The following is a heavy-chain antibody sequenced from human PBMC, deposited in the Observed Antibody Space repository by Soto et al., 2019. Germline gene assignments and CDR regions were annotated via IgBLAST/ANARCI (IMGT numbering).Heavy chain of an antibody. CDR1: GFTFSDYY. Sequence: GGSLRLSCAASGFTFSDYYMSWIRQAPGKGLEWVSYISSSGSTIYYADSVKGRFTISRDNAKNSLYLQMNSLRAEDTAVYYCASSMVRGVISFDYWGQGTLVTVSS. D-gene: IGHD3-10*01. J-gene: IGHJ4*02. V-gene: IGHV3-11*01. CDR2: ISSSGSTI. CDR3: ASSMVRGVISFDY.